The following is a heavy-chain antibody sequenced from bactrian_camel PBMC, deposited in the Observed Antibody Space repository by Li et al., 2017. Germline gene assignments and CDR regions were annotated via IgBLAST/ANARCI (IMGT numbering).Heavy chain of an antibody. D-gene: IGHD7*01. CDR3: AAHPDLPWGRMSGGGAIRY. J-gene: IGHJ4*01. V-gene: IGHV3S26*01. CDR2: IDSHGAT. Sequence: HVQLVESGGGSVQAGTPLRLSCAASGYTHKTGCMGWFRQAPGKGREGIAAIDSHGATTYSVSVKGRFTISEDNAKNTLYLQMNSLKPEDTAMYFCAAHPDLPWGRMSGGGAIRYWGQGTQVTVS. CDR1: GYTHKTGC.